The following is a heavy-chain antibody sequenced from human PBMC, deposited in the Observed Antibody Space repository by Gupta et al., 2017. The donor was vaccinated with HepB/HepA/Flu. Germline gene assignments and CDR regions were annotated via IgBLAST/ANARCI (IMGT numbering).Heavy chain of an antibody. D-gene: IGHD3-9*01. Sequence: EVQSVESGGGLVQPGGSMRLSCAASGFPFSCYSINWIRQAPGKKLEWVAYISSTYEIWYADSVKGRFTISRDNGKNSLFLQMNSLRDEDTALYYCVRDKDWAFDSWGQGTPVTVSS. CDR3: VRDKDWAFDS. CDR2: ISSTYEI. V-gene: IGHV3-48*02. CDR1: GFPFSCYS. J-gene: IGHJ4*02.